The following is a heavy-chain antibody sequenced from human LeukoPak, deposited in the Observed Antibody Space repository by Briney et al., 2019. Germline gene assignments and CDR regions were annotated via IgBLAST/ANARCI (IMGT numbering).Heavy chain of an antibody. V-gene: IGHV4-34*01. Sequence: SETLSLTCAVYGGSFSGYYWSWIRQPPGKGLEWIGEINHSGSTNYNPSLKSRVTISVDTSKNQFSLKLSSVTAADTAVYYCATSAQTYYYDSSGYYYNWFDPWGQGTLVTVSS. D-gene: IGHD3-22*01. J-gene: IGHJ5*02. CDR1: GGSFSGYY. CDR2: INHSGST. CDR3: ATSAQTYYYDSSGYYYNWFDP.